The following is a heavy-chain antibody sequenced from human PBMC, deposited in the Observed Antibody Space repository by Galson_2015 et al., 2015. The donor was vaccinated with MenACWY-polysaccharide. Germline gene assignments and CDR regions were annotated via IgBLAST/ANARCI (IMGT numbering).Heavy chain of an antibody. CDR2: MSGSGGST. CDR3: ARTEVASRVGYFDL. CDR1: GFTFSSYA. D-gene: IGHD2-15*01. V-gene: IGHV3-23*01. Sequence: SLRLSCAAAGFTFSSYAMSWVRQAPGKGLEWVSSMSGSGGSTYYGDSVKGRFTISRDNSKNTLYLQMNSLRAEDTAVFYCARTEVASRVGYFDLWGRGTLVAVSS. J-gene: IGHJ2*01.